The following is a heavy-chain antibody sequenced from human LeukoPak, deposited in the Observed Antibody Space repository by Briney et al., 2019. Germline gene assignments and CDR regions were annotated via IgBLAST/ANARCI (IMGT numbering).Heavy chain of an antibody. Sequence: AGGSLRLSCAASGFTFSRYWMTWARQAPGKGLEWVATIKEDGSERYYVDSVKGRFTISRDNAESSLYLQMNSLRAEDTAVYYCAELGITMIGGVWGKGTTVTISS. CDR3: AELGITMIGGV. V-gene: IGHV3-7*01. D-gene: IGHD3-10*02. CDR1: GFTFSRYW. CDR2: IKEDGSER. J-gene: IGHJ6*04.